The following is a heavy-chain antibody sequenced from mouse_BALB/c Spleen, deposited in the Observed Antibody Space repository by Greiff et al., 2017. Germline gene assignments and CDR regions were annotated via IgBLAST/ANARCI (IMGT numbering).Heavy chain of an antibody. CDR1: AYTFTSYW. CDR2: IYPGDGDT. D-gene: IGHD2-2*01. V-gene: IGHV1-87*01. J-gene: IGHJ4*01. CDR3: ARKGYGDYAMDY. Sequence: QVQLQQSGAELARPGASVKLSCKASAYTFTSYWMQWVKQRPGQGLEWIGAIYPGDGDTRYTQKFKGKATLTADKSSSTAYMQLSSLASEDSAVYYCARKGYGDYAMDYWGQGTSVTVSS.